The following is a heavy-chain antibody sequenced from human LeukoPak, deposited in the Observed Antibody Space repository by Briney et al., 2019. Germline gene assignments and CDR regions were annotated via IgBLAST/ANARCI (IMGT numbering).Heavy chain of an antibody. CDR3: ARRSGYYWDAFDI. CDR2: ISSSGTYI. D-gene: IGHD3-22*01. V-gene: IGHV3-21*01. CDR1: GFTFSSYS. J-gene: IGHJ3*02. Sequence: PGGSLRLSCAASGFTFSSYSMNWVRQAPGKGLAWVSSISSSGTYIYYADSVKGRFTISRDNAKNSLYLQMNSLRAEDTAVYYCARRSGYYWDAFDIWGQGTMVTVSS.